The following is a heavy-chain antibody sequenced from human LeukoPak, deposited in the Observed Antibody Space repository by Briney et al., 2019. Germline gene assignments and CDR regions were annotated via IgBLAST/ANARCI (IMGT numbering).Heavy chain of an antibody. J-gene: IGHJ1*01. Sequence: GGSLRLSCAASAFSVSNNYMSWVRQAPGKGLEWVSVIYSGGSTFYADSVKGRFTISRDNSKNTLYLQMNSLRAEDTAVYYCASDNYSPEYFQHWGQGTLVTVSS. CDR1: AFSVSNNY. D-gene: IGHD2-15*01. V-gene: IGHV3-66*01. CDR2: IYSGGST. CDR3: ASDNYSPEYFQH.